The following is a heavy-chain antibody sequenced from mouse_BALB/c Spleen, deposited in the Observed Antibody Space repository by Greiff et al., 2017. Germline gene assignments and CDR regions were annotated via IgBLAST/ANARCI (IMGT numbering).Heavy chain of an antibody. CDR1: GYSITSDYA. D-gene: IGHD2-14*01. CDR2: ISYSGST. CDR3: ARWVRGFAY. J-gene: IGHJ3*01. Sequence: EVQLQQSGPGLVKPSQSLSLTCTVTGYSITSDYAWNWIRQFPGNKLEWMGYISYSGSTSYNPSLKSRISITRDTSKNQFFLQLNSVTTEDTATYYCARWVRGFAYWGQGTLVTVSA. V-gene: IGHV3-2*02.